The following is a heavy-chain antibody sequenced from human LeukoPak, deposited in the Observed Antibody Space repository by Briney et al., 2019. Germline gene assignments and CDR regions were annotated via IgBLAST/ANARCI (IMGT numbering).Heavy chain of an antibody. Sequence: HPGGSLRLSCSASGFTFSTYAMHWVRQAPGKGLECVSTISTYGASTYYADSVKGRSTISRDNSKNTLYLQMSSLRAEDTAIYYCVKEIYSYDKYYYFCAMDVWGQGTTVTVSS. CDR3: VKEIYSYDKYYYFCAMDV. CDR2: ISTYGAST. CDR1: GFTFSTYA. V-gene: IGHV3-64D*06. D-gene: IGHD5-18*01. J-gene: IGHJ6*02.